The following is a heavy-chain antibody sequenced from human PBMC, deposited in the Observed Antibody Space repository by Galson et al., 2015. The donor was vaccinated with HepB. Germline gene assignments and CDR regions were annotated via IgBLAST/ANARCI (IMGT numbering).Heavy chain of an antibody. CDR3: TRVKAPASYDS. CDR2: ITSDASST. V-gene: IGHV3-74*01. Sequence: SLRLSCAASGFTFSSYWMHWVRQAPGKGLVWVSHITSDASSTTYADSVKGRFTISRDNAKNTLYLQMNSLRAEDTAVYFCTRVKAPASYDSWGQGTLVTVSS. CDR1: GFTFSSYW. J-gene: IGHJ5*01.